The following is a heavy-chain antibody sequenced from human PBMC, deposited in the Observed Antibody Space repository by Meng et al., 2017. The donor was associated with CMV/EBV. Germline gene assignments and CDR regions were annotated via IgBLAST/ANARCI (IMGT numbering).Heavy chain of an antibody. CDR1: GGSFSSGSYY. J-gene: IGHJ6*02. CDR2: IYYSGST. V-gene: IGHV4-61*01. D-gene: IGHD2-2*01. CDR3: ARESVVVPAAMIIKQPDYYYYGMDV. Sequence: SETLSLTCTVSGGSFSSGSYYWSWIRQPPGKGLEWIGYIYYSGSTNYNPSLKSRVTISVDTSKNQFSLKLSSVTAADTAVYYCARESVVVPAAMIIKQPDYYYYGMDVWGQGTTVTVSS.